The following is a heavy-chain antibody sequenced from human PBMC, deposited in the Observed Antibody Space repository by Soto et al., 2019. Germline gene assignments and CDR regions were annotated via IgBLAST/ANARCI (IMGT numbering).Heavy chain of an antibody. CDR2: ISGSGGST. CDR1: GFTFSSYA. V-gene: IGHV3-23*01. J-gene: IGHJ6*02. Sequence: EVQLLESGGGLVQPGGSLRLSCAASGFTFSSYAMSWVRQAPGKGLEWVSAISGSGGSTYYADSVKGRFTISRDNSKNTLYLQMNSLRAEDTAVYYCAKSRYYDSSGYYGGDYYYYYGMDVWGQGTTVTVSS. CDR3: AKSRYYDSSGYYGGDYYYYYGMDV. D-gene: IGHD3-22*01.